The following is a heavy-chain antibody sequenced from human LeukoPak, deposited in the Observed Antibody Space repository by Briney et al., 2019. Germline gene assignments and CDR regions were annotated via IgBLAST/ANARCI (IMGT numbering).Heavy chain of an antibody. Sequence: EASAKVSCMASGYTFTSYAMNWVRQAPGQGLEWMGWINTNTGNPTYAQGFTGRFVFSLDTSVSTAYLQISSLKAEDTAVYYCARDRSHRSRGNYGFDPWGQGTLVTVSS. D-gene: IGHD1-7*01. J-gene: IGHJ5*02. CDR1: GYTFTSYA. V-gene: IGHV7-4-1*02. CDR2: INTNTGNP. CDR3: ARDRSHRSRGNYGFDP.